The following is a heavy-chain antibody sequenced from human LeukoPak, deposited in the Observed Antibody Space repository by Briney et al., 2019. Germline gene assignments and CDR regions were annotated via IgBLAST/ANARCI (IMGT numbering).Heavy chain of an antibody. CDR2: MNPNSGNT. V-gene: IGHV1-8*01. CDR1: GYTFTSYD. Sequence: ASVKVSCKASGYTFTSYDINWVRQATGQGLEWMGWMNPNSGNTGYAQKFQGRVTMTRNTSISTAYMELSSLRSEDTAVYYCAVEHPYYYGSGSYLNWGQGTLVTVSS. J-gene: IGHJ4*02. CDR3: AVEHPYYYGSGSYLN. D-gene: IGHD3-10*01.